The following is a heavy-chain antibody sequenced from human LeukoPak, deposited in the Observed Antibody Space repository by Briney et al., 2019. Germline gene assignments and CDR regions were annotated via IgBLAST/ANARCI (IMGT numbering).Heavy chain of an antibody. CDR2: IYHSGST. V-gene: IGHV4-38-2*02. D-gene: IGHD3-10*01. CDR1: GYSISSGYY. CDR3: ARESVNYGSGNDY. J-gene: IGHJ4*02. Sequence: SETLSLTCTVSGYSISSGYYWGWIRQPPGKGLEWIGSIYHSGSTYYNPSLKSRVTISVDTSKNQFSLKLSSVTAADTAVYYCARESVNYGSGNDYWGQGTLVTVSS.